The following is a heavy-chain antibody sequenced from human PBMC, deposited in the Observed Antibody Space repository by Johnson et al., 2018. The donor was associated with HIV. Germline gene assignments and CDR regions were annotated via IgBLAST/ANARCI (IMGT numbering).Heavy chain of an antibody. CDR1: GFTLNDYA. CDR3: AKDLLGGNKGFDAFDI. Sequence: VQLVESGGGVVRPGGSLRLSCAASGFTLNDYAIHWVRQAPGKGLEWVSSISWNSGSMGYADSVKGRFTISRDNSKNSLYLQMNSLRAEDTALYYCAKDLLGGNKGFDAFDIGGQGTMVTVSS. J-gene: IGHJ3*02. D-gene: IGHD4-23*01. CDR2: ISWNSGSM. V-gene: IGHV3-9*01.